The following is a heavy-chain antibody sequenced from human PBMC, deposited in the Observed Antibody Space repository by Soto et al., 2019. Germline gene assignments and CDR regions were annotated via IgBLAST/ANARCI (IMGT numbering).Heavy chain of an antibody. CDR3: ASSRRAYSGYDSSFDY. J-gene: IGHJ4*02. CDR2: IYPGDSDT. Sequence: GESLKISCKGSGYSFTSYWIGWVRQMPGKGLEWMGIIYPGDSDTRYSPSFQGQVTISADKSISTAYLQWSSLKASDTAMYYCASSRRAYSGYDSSFDYWGQGTLVTVSS. V-gene: IGHV5-51*01. D-gene: IGHD5-12*01. CDR1: GYSFTSYW.